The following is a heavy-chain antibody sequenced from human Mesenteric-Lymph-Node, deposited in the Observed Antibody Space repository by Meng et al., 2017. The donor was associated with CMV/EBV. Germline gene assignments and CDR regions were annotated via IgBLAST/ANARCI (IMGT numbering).Heavy chain of an antibody. CDR2: INPTGGTT. CDR3: ATGYGSGTSLDP. CDR1: GFTITRYY. Sequence: SCKASGFTITRYYMHWVRQTPGQGLEWMAIINPTGGTTTYAQRFQGRLTMTRDTSTSTVYMELSSLTSEDTAVYFCATGYGSGTSLDPWGQGTLVTVSS. J-gene: IGHJ5*01. D-gene: IGHD3-10*01. V-gene: IGHV1-46*01.